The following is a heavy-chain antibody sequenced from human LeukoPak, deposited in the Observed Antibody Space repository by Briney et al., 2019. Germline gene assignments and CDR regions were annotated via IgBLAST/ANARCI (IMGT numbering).Heavy chain of an antibody. D-gene: IGHD3-10*01. V-gene: IGHV1-18*01. CDR3: ARAVGGGRWCLDL. Sequence: ASVKVSCKASGYTFTNYGFNWVRQAPGQGLEWMGWISGYNGDTNYAQKLQGRVTMTTDTSTRTAYMELGSLRSDDTAVYYCARAVGGGRWCLDLWGRGTLVTVSS. J-gene: IGHJ2*01. CDR1: GYTFTNYG. CDR2: ISGYNGDT.